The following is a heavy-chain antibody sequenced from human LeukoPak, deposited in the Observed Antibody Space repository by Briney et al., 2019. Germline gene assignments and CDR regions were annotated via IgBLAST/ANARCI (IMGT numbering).Heavy chain of an antibody. CDR2: IYTSGST. D-gene: IGHD5-18*01. Sequence: PSETLSLTCTVSGGSISSGSYYWSWIRQPAGKGLEWIGRIYTSGSTNYNPSLKSRVTISVDTFKKHVSLKLSSVTAADTAVYYCARVGAWIQLGYFDYWGQGTLVTVSS. V-gene: IGHV4-61*02. CDR3: ARVGAWIQLGYFDY. J-gene: IGHJ4*02. CDR1: GGSISSGSYY.